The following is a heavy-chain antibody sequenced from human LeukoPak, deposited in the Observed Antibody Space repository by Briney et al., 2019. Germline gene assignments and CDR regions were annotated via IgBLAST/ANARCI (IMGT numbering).Heavy chain of an antibody. Sequence: SETLSLTCTVSGGSISSYYWTWIRQPPGKALEWIGCIYYSGSTHYNPSLKSRVTISVDTSKNHFSLRLSSVTAADTAVYYCARRGDYDAFDIWGQGTLVTVSS. CDR1: GGSISSYY. CDR2: IYYSGST. D-gene: IGHD4-11*01. V-gene: IGHV4-59*08. CDR3: ARRGDYDAFDI. J-gene: IGHJ3*02.